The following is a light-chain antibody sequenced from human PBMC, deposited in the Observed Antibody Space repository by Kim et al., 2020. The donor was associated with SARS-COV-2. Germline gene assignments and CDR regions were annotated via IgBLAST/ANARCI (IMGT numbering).Light chain of an antibody. V-gene: IGKV1-8*01. CDR2: AAS. J-gene: IGKJ1*01. Sequence: AIRITQSPSSLSASTGDRVTITCRASQGISSYLAWYQQKPGKAHKLLIYAASTLQSGVPSRFSGSGSGTGFTLTISCLQSEDFATYYCQQYYSYPPTFGQGTKVDIK. CDR3: QQYYSYPPT. CDR1: QGISSY.